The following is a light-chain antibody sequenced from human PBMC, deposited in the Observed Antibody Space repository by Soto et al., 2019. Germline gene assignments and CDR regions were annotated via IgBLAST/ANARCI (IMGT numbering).Light chain of an antibody. CDR2: GAS. J-gene: IGKJ2*01. CDR1: QSVSSSY. V-gene: IGKV3-20*01. Sequence: EIVLTQSPGTLSLSPGERATLSCRASQSVSSSYLAWYQQKPGQAPRLLISGASSRATGIPDRFSGSGSGTDFTLTISRLEPVDFSVYYCQQYGSSLYTFGQGTTLEI. CDR3: QQYGSSLYT.